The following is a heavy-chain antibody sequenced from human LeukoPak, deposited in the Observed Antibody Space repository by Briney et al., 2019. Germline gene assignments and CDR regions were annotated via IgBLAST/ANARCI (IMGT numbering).Heavy chain of an antibody. CDR2: INPNSGGT. CDR3: ARGDTAMVTSHFDY. CDR1: GYTFTGYY. J-gene: IGHJ4*02. D-gene: IGHD5-18*01. Sequence: GASVKVSCKASGYTFTGYYMHWVRQAPGQGLEWMGWINPNSGGTNYAQKFQGRVIMTRDTSISTAYMELSRLRSDDTAVYYCARGDTAMVTSHFDYWGQGTLVTVSS. V-gene: IGHV1-2*02.